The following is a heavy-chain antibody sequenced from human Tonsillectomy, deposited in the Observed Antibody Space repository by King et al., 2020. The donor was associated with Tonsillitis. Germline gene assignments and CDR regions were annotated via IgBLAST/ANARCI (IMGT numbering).Heavy chain of an antibody. CDR1: GGTFSSYA. D-gene: IGHD3-3*01. CDR2: IIPIFGTA. Sequence: VQLVESGAEVKKPGSSVKVSCKASGGTFSSYAISWVRQAPGQGLEWMGGIIPIFGTANYAQKFQGIVTITADESTSTAYMELSSLRSEDTAVYYCARAGPSYDFWSVFDYWGQGTLVTVSS. CDR3: ARAGPSYDFWSVFDY. V-gene: IGHV1-69*01. J-gene: IGHJ4*02.